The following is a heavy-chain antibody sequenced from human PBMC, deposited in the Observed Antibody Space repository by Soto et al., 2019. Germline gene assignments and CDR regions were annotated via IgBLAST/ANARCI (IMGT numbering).Heavy chain of an antibody. J-gene: IGHJ3*02. CDR3: AKVGVVIITLDVFEI. D-gene: IGHD3-3*01. CDR2: ISYDGSNK. CDR1: GFTISSYG. V-gene: IGHV3-30*18. Sequence: QVQLVESGGGVVQPGRSLRPSCAASGFTISSYGMHWVRQAPGKGLEWVAVISYDGSNKYYADSVKGRFTISRDNSKNPLYLQMKSLRPEDTAGYCCAKVGVVIITLDVFEIWVLWTMVTLSS.